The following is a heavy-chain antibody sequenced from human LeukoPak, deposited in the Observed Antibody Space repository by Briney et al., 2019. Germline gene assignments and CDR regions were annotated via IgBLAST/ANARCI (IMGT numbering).Heavy chain of an antibody. J-gene: IGHJ6*03. D-gene: IGHD3-10*01. Sequence: GASVKVSCKASGGTFSSYAISWVRQAPGQGLEWMGGIIPIFGTANYAQKFQGRVTITADESTSTAYMELSSLRSEDTAVYYCARAGSMVRGVIPNYYYYMDVWGKGTTVTISS. CDR2: IIPIFGTA. CDR1: GGTFSSYA. V-gene: IGHV1-69*13. CDR3: ARAGSMVRGVIPNYYYYMDV.